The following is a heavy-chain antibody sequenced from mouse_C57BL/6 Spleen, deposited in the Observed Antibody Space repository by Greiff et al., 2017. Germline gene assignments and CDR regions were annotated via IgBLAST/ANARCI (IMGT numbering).Heavy chain of an antibody. CDR2: IDPSDSYT. Sequence: QVQLQQPGAELVMPGASVQLSCKASGYTFTSYWMHWVKPRPGQGLEWIGEIDPSDSYTNYNQKFKGKSTLTVDKSSSTAYMQLRSLTSEDSAVYYCARNYGSRYYAMDYWGQGTSVTVSS. J-gene: IGHJ4*01. CDR3: ARNYGSRYYAMDY. CDR1: GYTFTSYW. V-gene: IGHV1-69*01. D-gene: IGHD1-1*01.